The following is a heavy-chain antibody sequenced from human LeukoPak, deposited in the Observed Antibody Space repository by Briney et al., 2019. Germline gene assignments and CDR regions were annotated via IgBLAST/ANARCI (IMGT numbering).Heavy chain of an antibody. CDR3: ARDRSSGWTHNFDY. V-gene: IGHV1-69*04. J-gene: IGHJ4*02. CDR1: GGTFSSYA. CDR2: IIPILGIA. D-gene: IGHD6-19*01. Sequence: GASVKVSCKASGGTFSSYAISWVRQAPGQGLEWMGRIIPILGIANHAQKFQGRVTITADKSTSTAYMGLSSLRSEDTAVYYCARDRSSGWTHNFDYWGQGTLVTVSS.